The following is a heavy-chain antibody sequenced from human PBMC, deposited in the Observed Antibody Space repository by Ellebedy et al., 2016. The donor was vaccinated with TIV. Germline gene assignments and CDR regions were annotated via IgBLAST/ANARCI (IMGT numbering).Heavy chain of an antibody. Sequence: AASVKVSCKASGYTFTGYYIHWVRQAPGQGLEWMAWINPNSGDTNYVQRFQGRVTMTRDTSISTVYMELSSLTSDDTAVYYCARDPYGDNQGDFDYWGQGTLVTVSS. V-gene: IGHV1-2*02. CDR2: INPNSGDT. D-gene: IGHD4-23*01. J-gene: IGHJ4*02. CDR1: GYTFTGYY. CDR3: ARDPYGDNQGDFDY.